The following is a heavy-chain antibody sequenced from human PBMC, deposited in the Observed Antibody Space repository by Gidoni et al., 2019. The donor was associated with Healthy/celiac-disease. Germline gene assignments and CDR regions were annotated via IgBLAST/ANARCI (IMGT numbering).Heavy chain of an antibody. CDR1: GFTFSSYS. CDR2: ISSSSSTI. V-gene: IGHV3-48*02. D-gene: IGHD3-22*01. CDR3: ATIKDYYDSSGYDDY. Sequence: EVQLVESGGGLVQPGGSLRLSCAASGFTFSSYSMNLVRQAPGKGLEGVSYISSSSSTIYYADSVKGRFTISRDNAKNSLYLQMNSLRDEDTAVYYCATIKDYYDSSGYDDYWGQGTLVTVSS. J-gene: IGHJ4*02.